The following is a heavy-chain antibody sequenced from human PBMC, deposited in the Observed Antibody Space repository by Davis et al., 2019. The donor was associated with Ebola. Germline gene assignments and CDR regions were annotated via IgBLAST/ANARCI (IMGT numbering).Heavy chain of an antibody. D-gene: IGHD6-13*01. CDR3: AREGIAAAGTDY. V-gene: IGHV3-53*01. J-gene: IGHJ4*02. CDR2: FYSGGST. Sequence: GESLKISCAASGFTVSSNYMSWVRQAPGKGLEWVSVFYSGGSTYYADSVKGRFTISRDNSKNTLYLQMNSLRAEDTAVYYCAREGIAAAGTDYWGQGTLVTVSS. CDR1: GFTVSSNY.